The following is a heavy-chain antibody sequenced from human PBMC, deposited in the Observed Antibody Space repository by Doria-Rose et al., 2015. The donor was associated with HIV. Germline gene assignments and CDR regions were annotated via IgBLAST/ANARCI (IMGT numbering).Heavy chain of an antibody. J-gene: IGHJ4*02. D-gene: IGHD6-13*01. V-gene: IGHV2-26*01. CDR1: GVSLSSPGMG. CDR3: ARIKSSRWYHKYYFDF. Sequence: QVTLKGSGPVLVKPTETLTLTCTVSGVSLSSPGMGVSWIRQPPGKALEWLANIFSDDERSYKTSLKSRLTISTGTSKSQVVLTMTDMDPVDTATYYCARIKSSRWYHKYYFDFWGQGTLVIVSA. CDR2: IFSDDER.